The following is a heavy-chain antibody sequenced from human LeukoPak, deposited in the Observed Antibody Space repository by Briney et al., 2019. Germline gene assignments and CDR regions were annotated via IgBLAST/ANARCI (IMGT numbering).Heavy chain of an antibody. CDR1: GXTXTSYY. J-gene: IGHJ6*04. V-gene: IGHV1-46*01. CDR2: INPSGGST. CDR3: ARGGSGRDYYYGMDV. D-gene: IGHD3-10*01. Sequence: GXTXTSYYMHWVRQAPGQGLXWMGXINPSGGSTSYAQKFQGRVTMTRDTSTSTVYMELSSLRSEDTAVYYCARGGSGRDYYYGMDVWGKGTTVTVSS.